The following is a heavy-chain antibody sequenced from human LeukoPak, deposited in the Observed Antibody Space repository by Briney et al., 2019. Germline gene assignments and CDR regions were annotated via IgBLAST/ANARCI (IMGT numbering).Heavy chain of an antibody. CDR1: GFTFSSYS. Sequence: TGGSLRLSCAASGFTFSSYSMNWVRQAPGKGLEWVSSISSSSSYIYYADSVKGRFTISRDNAKNSLYLQMNSLRAEDTAVYYCARNYDSSGYPFDYWGQGTLVTVSS. CDR3: ARNYDSSGYPFDY. V-gene: IGHV3-21*01. CDR2: ISSSSSYI. J-gene: IGHJ4*02. D-gene: IGHD3-22*01.